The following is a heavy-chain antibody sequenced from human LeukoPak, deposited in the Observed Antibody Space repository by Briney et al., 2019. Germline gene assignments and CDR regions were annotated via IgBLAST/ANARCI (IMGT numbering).Heavy chain of an antibody. D-gene: IGHD3-3*01. CDR2: ISAYNGNT. V-gene: IGHV1-18*01. Sequence: ASVKVSCRASGYTFTSYGISWVRQAPGQGLEWMGWISAYNGNTNYAQKLQGRVTMTTDTSTSTAYMELRSLRSDDTAVYYCARDRPSITIFGVVISSYYMDVWGIGTTVTVSS. J-gene: IGHJ6*03. CDR3: ARDRPSITIFGVVISSYYMDV. CDR1: GYTFTSYG.